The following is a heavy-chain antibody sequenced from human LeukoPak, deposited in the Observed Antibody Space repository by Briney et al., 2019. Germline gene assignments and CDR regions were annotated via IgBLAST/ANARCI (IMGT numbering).Heavy chain of an antibody. J-gene: IGHJ4*02. D-gene: IGHD3-10*01. CDR1: GFTFSSYA. V-gene: IGHV3-23*01. Sequence: GGSLRLSCAASGFTFSSYAMSWVRQAPGKGLEWVSAISGSGGSTYYADSGKGRFTISRDNSKNTLYLQMNSLRAEDTAVYYCAKDQRPSWVGSGSSDWGQGTLVTVSS. CDR2: ISGSGGST. CDR3: AKDQRPSWVGSGSSD.